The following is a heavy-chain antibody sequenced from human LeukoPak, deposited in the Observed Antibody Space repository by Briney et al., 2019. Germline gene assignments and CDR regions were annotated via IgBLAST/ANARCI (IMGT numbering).Heavy chain of an antibody. D-gene: IGHD2-2*01. J-gene: IGHJ4*02. CDR1: AFTFSSNY. CDR3: ARGGYCSSTSCSDV. Sequence: PGGSLRLSCAASAFTFSSNYMSWVRQAPGKGLEGVSVIYSGGSTYYADSVKGRFTISRDNSKNTLYLQMNSLRAEDTAVYYCARGGYCSSTSCSDVWGQGTLVTVSS. CDR2: IYSGGST. V-gene: IGHV3-53*01.